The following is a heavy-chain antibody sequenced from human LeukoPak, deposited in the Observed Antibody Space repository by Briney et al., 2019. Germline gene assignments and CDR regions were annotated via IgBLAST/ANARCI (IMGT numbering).Heavy chain of an antibody. V-gene: IGHV4-34*01. D-gene: IGHD3-10*01. CDR1: GGSFSGYY. CDR3: ARGLWFGELLYPYFDY. CDR2: INHSGST. J-gene: IGHJ4*02. Sequence: SETLSLTCAVYGGSFSGYYWSWIRQPPGKGLEWIGEINHSGSTNYNPSLRSRVTISVDTSKNQFSLNLSSVTAADTAVYYCARGLWFGELLYPYFDYWGQGTLVTVSS.